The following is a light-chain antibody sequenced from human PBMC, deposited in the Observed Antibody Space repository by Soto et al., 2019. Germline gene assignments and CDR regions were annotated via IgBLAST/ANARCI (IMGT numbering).Light chain of an antibody. CDR3: SSFTRSSTVI. CDR2: EVS. V-gene: IGLV2-18*02. Sequence: QSVMTQPPSVSGSPGQSVTISCTGTSSDVGSYNRVSWYQQRPGTAPKLMIYEVSNRPSGVPDRFSGSKSGNTASLTVSGRQAEDEADYYCSSFTRSSTVIFGGGTQLTVL. J-gene: IGLJ2*01. CDR1: SSDVGSYNR.